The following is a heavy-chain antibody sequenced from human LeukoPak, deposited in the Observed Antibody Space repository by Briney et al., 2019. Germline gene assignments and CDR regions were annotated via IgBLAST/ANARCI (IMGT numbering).Heavy chain of an antibody. CDR1: GFTFSSYA. D-gene: IGHD6-25*01. CDR2: ISGSGGST. V-gene: IGHV3-23*01. CDR3: AKDSKRLGVLDY. J-gene: IGHJ4*02. Sequence: GGSLRLSCAASGFTFSSYAMSWVRQAPGKGLEWVSAISGSGGSTYYADSVKGRFTISRDNSKDTLYLQMNSLRAEDTAVYYCAKDSKRLGVLDYWGQGTLVTVSS.